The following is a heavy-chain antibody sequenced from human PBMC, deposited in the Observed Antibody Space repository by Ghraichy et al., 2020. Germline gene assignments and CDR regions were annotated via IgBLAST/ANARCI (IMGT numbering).Heavy chain of an antibody. CDR1: GASISGYS. V-gene: IGHV4-59*01. Sequence: SETLSLTCTVSGASISGYSWSWIRQPPGKGLEWIGYISHSGITRFSPSLESRVTMSVDASENKYSLNLSSVTAADTAIYFCASGSANGYTYGFDYWGQGALVIVSS. D-gene: IGHD5-18*01. CDR3: ASGSANGYTYGFDY. J-gene: IGHJ4*02. CDR2: ISHSGIT.